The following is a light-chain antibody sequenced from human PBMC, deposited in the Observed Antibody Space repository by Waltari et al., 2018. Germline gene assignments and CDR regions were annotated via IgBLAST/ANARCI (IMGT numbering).Light chain of an antibody. V-gene: IGKV4-1*01. CDR3: QQYHTSPFT. CDR2: WAS. CDR1: QSLINMHKGQSY. Sequence: DILMAQSPASLAVSLGERATINCKPIQSLINMHKGQSYLAWYQHKPGQPPKLLIHWASTRESGVPDRFSGSGSGTDFTLTISSLQAEDVAIYYCQQYHTSPFTFGPGTKVDI. J-gene: IGKJ3*01.